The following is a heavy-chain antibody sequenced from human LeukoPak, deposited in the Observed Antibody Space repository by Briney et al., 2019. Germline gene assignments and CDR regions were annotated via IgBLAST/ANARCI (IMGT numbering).Heavy chain of an antibody. CDR2: ISGSGGST. CDR1: GFTFSSYA. CDR3: ARDRAAAGTGWIDP. D-gene: IGHD6-13*01. V-gene: IGHV3-23*01. Sequence: GGSLRLSCAASGFTFSSYAMSWVRQAPGKGLEWVSAISGSGGSTYYADSVKGRFTISRDNSKNTLYLQMNSLRGEDTAVYYCARDRAAAGTGWIDPWGQGTLVTISS. J-gene: IGHJ5*02.